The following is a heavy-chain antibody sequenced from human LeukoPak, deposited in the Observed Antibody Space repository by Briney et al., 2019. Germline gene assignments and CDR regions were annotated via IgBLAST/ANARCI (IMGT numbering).Heavy chain of an antibody. CDR1: GFAFSTYA. V-gene: IGHV3-30*03. CDR2: ISFDGRNT. CDR3: ATPYYFDSSGLDAFDI. Sequence: PGGALRLSCAASGFAFSTYAMSWVRQAPGKGLEGVAMISFDGRNTKYVDSVKGRFIISRDNSKNTLYLQMHSLRAEDTAVYYCATPYYFDSSGLDAFDIWGQGTMVTVSS. J-gene: IGHJ3*02. D-gene: IGHD3-22*01.